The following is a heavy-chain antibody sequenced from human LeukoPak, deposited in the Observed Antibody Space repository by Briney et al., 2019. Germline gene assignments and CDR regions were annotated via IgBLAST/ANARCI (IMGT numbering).Heavy chain of an antibody. V-gene: IGHV3-21*01. Sequence: GGSLRLSCAASGFTFSSHSMNWVRQAPGKGLEWVSSISSSSSYIYYADSVKGRFTISRDNAKNSLYLQMNSLRAEDTAVYYCAREQWPTGYHFDYWGQGTLVTVSS. J-gene: IGHJ4*02. CDR3: AREQWPTGYHFDY. CDR2: ISSSSSYI. CDR1: GFTFSSHS. D-gene: IGHD6-19*01.